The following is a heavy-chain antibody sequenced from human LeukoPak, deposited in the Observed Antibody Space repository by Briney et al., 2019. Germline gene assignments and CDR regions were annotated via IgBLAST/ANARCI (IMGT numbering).Heavy chain of an antibody. Sequence: GGSLRLSCVASGFPFSSHGMSWVRQAPGKGLEWVSGIIGGGGSTYYADSVKGRFTISGDNSWNTLFLQMNSLRAEDTAVYYCAHGAMYQLDYWGQGTLVTVSS. CDR2: IIGGGGST. J-gene: IGHJ4*02. CDR1: GFPFSSHG. CDR3: AHGAMYQLDY. D-gene: IGHD2-2*01. V-gene: IGHV3-23*01.